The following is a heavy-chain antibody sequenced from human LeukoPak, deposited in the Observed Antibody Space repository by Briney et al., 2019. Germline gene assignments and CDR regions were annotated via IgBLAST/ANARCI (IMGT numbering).Heavy chain of an antibody. Sequence: KPSETLSLTCTVSGGSVSSGSYYWSWIRQPPGKGLEWIGYIYYSGSTNYNPSLKSRVTISVDTSKNQFSLKLSSVTAADTAVYYCARGPPVAYYDILTGYSGRFDPWGQGTLVTVSS. CDR3: ARGPPVAYYDILTGYSGRFDP. V-gene: IGHV4-61*01. J-gene: IGHJ5*02. D-gene: IGHD3-9*01. CDR2: IYYSGST. CDR1: GGSVSSGSYY.